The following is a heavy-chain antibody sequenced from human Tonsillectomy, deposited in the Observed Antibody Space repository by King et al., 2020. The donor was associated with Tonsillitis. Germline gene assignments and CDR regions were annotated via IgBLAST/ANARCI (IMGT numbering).Heavy chain of an antibody. CDR1: GYTFSNYV. CDR2: ISVYNGYT. V-gene: IGHV1-18*01. Sequence: VQLVESGAEVKKPGASVKVSCKASGYTFSNYVITWMRQAPGQGLEWMGWISVYNGYTKYAQKLQGTVTMTTDTSTSTAYMELRSLRSDDTAVYYCARPRNLQDPTLDHWGQGPLVTVPT. J-gene: IGHJ4*02. CDR3: ARPRNLQDPTLDH. D-gene: IGHD1-14*01.